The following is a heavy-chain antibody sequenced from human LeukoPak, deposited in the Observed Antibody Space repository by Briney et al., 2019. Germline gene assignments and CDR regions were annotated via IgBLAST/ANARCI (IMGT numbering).Heavy chain of an antibody. Sequence: ASVKASCKASGYTFTSYGISWVRQAPGQGLEWMGWISAYNGNTNYAQKLQGRVTMTTDTSTSTAYMELRSLRSDDTAVYYCARVGYDILTGYYPYYYYGMDVWGQGTTVTVSS. D-gene: IGHD3-9*01. CDR1: GYTFTSYG. CDR2: ISAYNGNT. V-gene: IGHV1-18*01. CDR3: ARVGYDILTGYYPYYYYGMDV. J-gene: IGHJ6*02.